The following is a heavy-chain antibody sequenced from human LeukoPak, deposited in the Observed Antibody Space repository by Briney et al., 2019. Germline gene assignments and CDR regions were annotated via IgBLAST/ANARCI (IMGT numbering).Heavy chain of an antibody. CDR2: IKQDGSEK. Sequence: GGSLRLSCAASGFTFSSYSMNWVRQAPGKGLEWVANIKQDGSEKYYVDSVKGRFTISRDNAKNSLYLQMNSLRAEDTAVYYCARDSSGDYVYYYYYYYMDVWGKGTTVTVSS. CDR3: ARDSSGDYVYYYYYYYMDV. D-gene: IGHD4-17*01. CDR1: GFTFSSYS. J-gene: IGHJ6*03. V-gene: IGHV3-7*01.